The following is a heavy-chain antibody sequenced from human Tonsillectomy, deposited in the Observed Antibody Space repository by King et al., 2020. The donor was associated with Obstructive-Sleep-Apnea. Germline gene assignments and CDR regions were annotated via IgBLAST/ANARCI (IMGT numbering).Heavy chain of an antibody. CDR1: GGSISSYY. Sequence: QLQESGPGLVKPSETLSLTCTVSGGSISSYYWSWIRQPPGKGLEWIGYIYYSGSTNYNPSLKSRFTISVDTSKNQFSLKLSSVTAADTAVYYCARSSGSYGVDYWGQGTLVTVSS. V-gene: IGHV4-59*08. CDR3: ARSSGSYGVDY. J-gene: IGHJ4*02. CDR2: IYYSGST. D-gene: IGHD1-26*01.